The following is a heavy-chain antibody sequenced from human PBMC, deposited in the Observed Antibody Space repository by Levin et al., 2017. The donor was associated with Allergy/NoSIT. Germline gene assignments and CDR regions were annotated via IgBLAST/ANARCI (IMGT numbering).Heavy chain of an antibody. CDR1: GFTFSGYT. J-gene: IGHJ3*02. CDR3: ASDGSYDTLDI. D-gene: IGHD6-6*01. Sequence: GGSLRLSCAASGFTFSGYTLNWVRQAPGKGLGWVSSISSSSTYIYYADSLKGRFTISRDDAKNSLSLQMNSLRVEDTAVYYCASDGSYDTLDIWGQGTMVTVSS. CDR2: ISSSSTYI. V-gene: IGHV3-21*01.